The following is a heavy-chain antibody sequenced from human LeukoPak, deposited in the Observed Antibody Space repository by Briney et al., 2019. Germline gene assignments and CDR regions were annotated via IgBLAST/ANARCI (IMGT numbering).Heavy chain of an antibody. J-gene: IGHJ4*02. D-gene: IGHD3-3*01. CDR2: IYYSGST. Sequence: PSETLSLTCTVSGGSISSYYWSWIRQPPGKGLEWIGYIYYSGSTNYNPSLKSRVTISVDTSKNQFSLKLNSVTAADTAVYYCARGKRFLEWFLDYWGQGTLVTVSS. V-gene: IGHV4-59*01. CDR3: ARGKRFLEWFLDY. CDR1: GGSISSYY.